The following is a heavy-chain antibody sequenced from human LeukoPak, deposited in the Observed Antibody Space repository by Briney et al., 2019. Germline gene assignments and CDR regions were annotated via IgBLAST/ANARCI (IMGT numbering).Heavy chain of an antibody. D-gene: IGHD6-6*01. CDR3: ARLAFSSSSWFDP. Sequence: SETLSLTCTVSGGSISSYYWSWLRQPPGKGLEWIGYIYYSGSTNYNPSLKSRVTISVDTSKNQFSLKLSSVTAADTAVYYCARLAFSSSSWFDPWGQGTLVTVSS. CDR1: GGSISSYY. V-gene: IGHV4-59*01. CDR2: IYYSGST. J-gene: IGHJ5*02.